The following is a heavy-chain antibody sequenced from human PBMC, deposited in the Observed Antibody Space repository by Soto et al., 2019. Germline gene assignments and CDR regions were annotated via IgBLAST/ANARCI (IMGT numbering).Heavy chain of an antibody. Sequence: SETLSLTCTVSGGSISSYYWSWIRQPAGKGLEWIGRIYTSGSTNYNPSLKSRVTMSVDTSKNQFSLKLSSVTAADTAVYYCARARAAAGTGFDYYYYGMDVWGQGTTVTVS. CDR3: ARARAAAGTGFDYYYYGMDV. CDR1: GGSISSYY. CDR2: IYTSGST. J-gene: IGHJ6*02. D-gene: IGHD6-13*01. V-gene: IGHV4-4*07.